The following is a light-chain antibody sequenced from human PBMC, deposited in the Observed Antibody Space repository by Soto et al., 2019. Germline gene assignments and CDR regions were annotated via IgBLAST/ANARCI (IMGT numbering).Light chain of an antibody. CDR1: SSNIGSNY. CDR3: AAWDDSLSVHVV. V-gene: IGLV1-47*01. CDR2: RNN. Sequence: QSVLTQPPSASGPPGQRVTFSCSGSSSNIGSNYVYWYQQLPGTAPKLLIYRNNQRPSGVPDRFSGSKSGTSASLAISGLRSEDEADYYCAAWDDSLSVHVVFGGGTKVTVL. J-gene: IGLJ2*01.